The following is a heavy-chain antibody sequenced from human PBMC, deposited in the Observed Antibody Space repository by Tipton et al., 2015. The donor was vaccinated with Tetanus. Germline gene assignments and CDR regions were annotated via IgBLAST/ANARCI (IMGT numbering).Heavy chain of an antibody. CDR3: ARPEASGRARGFDI. CDR1: GGSVSSTSYY. V-gene: IGHV4-39*02. Sequence: TLSLTCTVFGGSVSSTSYYWAWIRQPPGKGLEWIGTMYNSGATYYNPSLKGRVTISGDTSKNLFSLTSVTASDTAVYYCARPEASGRARGFDIWGQGTKVTVSP. J-gene: IGHJ3*02. D-gene: IGHD3-10*01. CDR2: MYNSGAT.